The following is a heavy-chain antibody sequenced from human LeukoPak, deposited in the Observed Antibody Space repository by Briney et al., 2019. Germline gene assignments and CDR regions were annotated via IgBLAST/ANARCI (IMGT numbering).Heavy chain of an antibody. CDR1: RFTFSDYS. CDR2: INSDSRTI. V-gene: IGHV3-48*01. J-gene: IGHJ4*02. Sequence: GGSLRLSCAASRFTFSDYSMNWVRQAPGKGLEWVSYINSDSRTIYYADSVKGRFTISRDNGKRLLYLQMNSLRAEDTAVYYCARGGGVAAADYFDYWGQGTLVTVSS. CDR3: ARGGGVAAADYFDY. D-gene: IGHD6-13*01.